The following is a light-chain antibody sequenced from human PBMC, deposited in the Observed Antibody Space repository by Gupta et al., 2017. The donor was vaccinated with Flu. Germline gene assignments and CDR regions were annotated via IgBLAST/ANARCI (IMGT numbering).Light chain of an antibody. Sequence: QSALTQPASVSESPGQSITISCTGTSSDVGGYNYVSWFQQHPGKAPKLMIYEVSNRPAGVANRFSGSKSDNTASLTISERQAEDEADYYCSSYTSSSTWVFGGGTKLTVL. CDR2: EVS. V-gene: IGLV2-14*01. CDR3: SSYTSSSTWV. J-gene: IGLJ3*02. CDR1: SSDVGGYNY.